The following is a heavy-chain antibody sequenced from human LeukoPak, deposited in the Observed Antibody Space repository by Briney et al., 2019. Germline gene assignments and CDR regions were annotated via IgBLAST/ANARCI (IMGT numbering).Heavy chain of an antibody. D-gene: IGHD1-1*01. CDR2: INPNSGGT. V-gene: IGHV1-2*02. Sequence: ASVKVSCKASGYTFTNYGISWVRQAPGQGLEWMGWINPNSGGTNYAQKFQGRVTMTRDTSISTAYMELSRLGSDDTAVYFCASLSGTAFDIWGQGTMVTVSS. CDR1: GYTFTNYG. CDR3: ASLSGTAFDI. J-gene: IGHJ3*02.